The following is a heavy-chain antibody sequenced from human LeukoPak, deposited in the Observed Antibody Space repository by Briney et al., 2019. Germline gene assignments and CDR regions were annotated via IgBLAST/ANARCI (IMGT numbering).Heavy chain of an antibody. J-gene: IGHJ3*02. CDR3: AKAIGGSSYSPLHM. V-gene: IGHV3-23*01. Sequence: PGGSLRLSCAASGLTRSNYGMSWVRQAPGKGLEWVSVVSGSGSETYSADSVKGRFTISRDNSKNTLYLQMNSLRVEDTAVYFCAKAIGGSSYSPLHMWGQGTVVTVSS. CDR2: VSGSGSET. D-gene: IGHD2-15*01. CDR1: GLTRSNYG.